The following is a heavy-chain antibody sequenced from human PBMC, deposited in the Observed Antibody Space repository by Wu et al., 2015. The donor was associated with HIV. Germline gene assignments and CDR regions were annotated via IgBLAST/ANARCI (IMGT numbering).Heavy chain of an antibody. Sequence: QVQLLQSGAEVKKPGSSVRVSCKASGATFSSYALSWVRQAPGQGLEWMGRLIPMYATADYAHKFQGRVTISADVSTSTAYMDVSGLRSDDTAVYYCAGGGGRTSMDPFDFWGQGTRGHRLL. CDR3: AGGGGRTSMDPFDF. CDR2: LIPMYATA. D-gene: IGHD5-18*01. CDR1: GATFSSYA. J-gene: IGHJ4*02. V-gene: IGHV1-69*15.